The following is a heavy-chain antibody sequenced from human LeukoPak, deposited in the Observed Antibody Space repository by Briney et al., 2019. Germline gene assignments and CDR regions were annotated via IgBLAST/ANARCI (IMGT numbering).Heavy chain of an antibody. CDR3: ASCGRRNYYYYMDV. CDR1: GGTFSSYA. Sequence: SVKVSCKASGGTFSSYAISWVRQAPGQGLEWMGGTIPIFGTANYAQKFQGRVTITTDESTSTAYMELSSLRSEDTAVYYCASCGRRNYYYYMDVWGKGTTVTVSS. D-gene: IGHD1-14*01. V-gene: IGHV1-69*05. CDR2: TIPIFGTA. J-gene: IGHJ6*03.